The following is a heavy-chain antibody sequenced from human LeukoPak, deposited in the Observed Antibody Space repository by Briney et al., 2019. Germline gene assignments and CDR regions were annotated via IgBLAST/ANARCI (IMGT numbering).Heavy chain of an antibody. CDR1: GYTFTGYY. J-gene: IGHJ4*02. D-gene: IGHD3-10*01. V-gene: IGHV1-2*02. CDR2: INPNSGGT. Sequence: ASVKVSCKASGYTFTGYYMHWVRQAPGQGLEWMGWINPNSGGTNYAQKFQGRVTMTRDTSISTAYMELSRLRSDDTAVYYCARVFVWSGELPINWGQGTLVTVSS. CDR3: ARVFVWSGELPIN.